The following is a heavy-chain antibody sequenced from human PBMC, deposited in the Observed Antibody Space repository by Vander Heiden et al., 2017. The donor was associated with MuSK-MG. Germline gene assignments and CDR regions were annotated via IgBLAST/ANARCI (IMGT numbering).Heavy chain of an antibody. CDR2: ISGSGGST. D-gene: IGHD6-13*01. CDR1: GFTFSSYA. CDR3: ARRTGGAAGVFDY. Sequence: EVQLLESGGGLVQPGGSLRLSCAASGFTFSSYAMGWVRQAPGKGLEWVSAISGSGGSTYYADSVKGRFTISRDNSKNTLYLQMNSLRAEDTAVYYCARRTGGAAGVFDYWGQGTLVTVSS. V-gene: IGHV3-23*01. J-gene: IGHJ4*02.